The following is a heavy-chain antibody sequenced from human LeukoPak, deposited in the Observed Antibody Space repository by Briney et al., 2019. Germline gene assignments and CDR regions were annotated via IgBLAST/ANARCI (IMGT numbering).Heavy chain of an antibody. D-gene: IGHD3-10*01. J-gene: IGHJ4*02. V-gene: IGHV3-23*01. CDR3: AKGLYHYYGSGSYTLDY. CDR1: GFTFSTYA. CDR2: ISGSGTNT. Sequence: GGSLRLSCAASGFTFSTYAMSWVRQAPGKGLEWVSAISGSGTNTYYADSVKGRFTISRDNSKNTVYLQMNSLRAEDTAVYYCAKGLYHYYGSGSYTLDYWGQGTQVTVSS.